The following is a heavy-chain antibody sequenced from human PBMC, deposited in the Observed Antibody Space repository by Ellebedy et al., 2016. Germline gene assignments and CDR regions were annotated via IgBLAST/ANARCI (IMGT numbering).Heavy chain of an antibody. CDR3: AAAPTLLLWSFDY. V-gene: IGHV1-58*01. Sequence: SVKVSCXASGFTFTSSAVQWVRQARGQRLEWIGWIVVGSGNTNYAQKFQERVTITRDMSTSTAYMELSSLRSEDTAVYYCAAAPTLLLWSFDYWGQGTLVTVSS. CDR1: GFTFTSSA. D-gene: IGHD3-10*01. CDR2: IVVGSGNT. J-gene: IGHJ4*02.